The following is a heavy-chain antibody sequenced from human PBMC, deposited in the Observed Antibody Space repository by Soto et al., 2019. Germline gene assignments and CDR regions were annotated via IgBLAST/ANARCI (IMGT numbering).Heavy chain of an antibody. CDR3: ARGPVVVISSFFDY. CDR1: GGSISSYY. Sequence: SETLSLTCTVSGGSISSYYWSWIRQPPGKGLEWIGYIYYSGITNYNPSLKSRVTISVDTSKNQFSLKLSSVTAADTAVYYCARGPVVVISSFFDYWGQGTLVTVSS. D-gene: IGHD3-22*01. CDR2: IYYSGIT. V-gene: IGHV4-59*01. J-gene: IGHJ4*02.